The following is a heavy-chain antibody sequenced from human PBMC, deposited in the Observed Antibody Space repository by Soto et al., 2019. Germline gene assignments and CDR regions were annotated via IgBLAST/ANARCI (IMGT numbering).Heavy chain of an antibody. Sequence: GSLRLSCAASGFTFSNAWMSWVRQAPGKGLEWVGRIKSKTDGGTTDYAAPVKGRFTISRDDSKNTLYLQMNSLKTEDTAVYYCTTEPSFLEWLLPHDAFDIWGQGTMVTVSS. CDR2: IKSKTDGGTT. J-gene: IGHJ3*02. CDR1: GFTFSNAW. CDR3: TTEPSFLEWLLPHDAFDI. V-gene: IGHV3-15*01. D-gene: IGHD3-3*02.